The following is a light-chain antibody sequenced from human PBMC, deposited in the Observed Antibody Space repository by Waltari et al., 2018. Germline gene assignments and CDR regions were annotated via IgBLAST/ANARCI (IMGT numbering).Light chain of an antibody. CDR1: QGISNY. CDR2: AAS. CDR3: QKYNSAPWT. V-gene: IGKV1-27*01. Sequence: DSQMTQSPSSLSASVGDRVTITCRASQGISNYLAWYQQKSGTVPNLLIYAASTLQSGVPSRFSGSGSGTDFTLTISSLQPEDVATYYCQKYNSAPWTFGQGTKVEIK. J-gene: IGKJ1*01.